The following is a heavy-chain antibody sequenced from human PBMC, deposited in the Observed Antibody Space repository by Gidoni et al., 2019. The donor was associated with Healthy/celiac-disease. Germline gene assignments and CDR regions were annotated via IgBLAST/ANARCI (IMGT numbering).Heavy chain of an antibody. J-gene: IGHJ6*02. CDR1: GGTFSSYA. V-gene: IGHV1-69*01. Sequence: QVQLVQSGAEVKKPGSSVKVSCKASGGTFSSYAISWVRQAPGQGLEWMGGIIPIFGTANYAQKFQGRVTITADESTSTAYMELSSLRSEDTAVYYCAGLRYDILTGLIQTKNYYYYGMDVWGQGTTVTVSS. CDR3: AGLRYDILTGLIQTKNYYYYGMDV. D-gene: IGHD3-9*01. CDR2: IIPIFGTA.